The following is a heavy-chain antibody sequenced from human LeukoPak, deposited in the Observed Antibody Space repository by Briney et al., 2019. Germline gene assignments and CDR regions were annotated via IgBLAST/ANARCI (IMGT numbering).Heavy chain of an antibody. V-gene: IGHV3-48*04. CDR3: AVSGRGGFYYYGMDV. CDR1: GFTFSSYS. CDR2: ISSSSSTI. J-gene: IGHJ6*02. Sequence: PGGSLRLSCAASGFTFSSYSMNWVRQAPGKGLEWVSSISSSSSTIYYADSVRGRFTISRDNAKNSLYLQMNSLRAEDTAVYYCAVSGRGGFYYYGMDVWGQGTTVTVSS. D-gene: IGHD1-26*01.